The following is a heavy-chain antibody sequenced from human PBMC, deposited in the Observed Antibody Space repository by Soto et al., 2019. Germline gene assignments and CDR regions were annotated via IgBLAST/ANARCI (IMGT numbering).Heavy chain of an antibody. D-gene: IGHD3-3*01. CDR3: ARGGYDYDFWRGSTAFDI. Sequence: ASVKVSCKASGYTFTSYDINWVRQATGQGLEWMGWMNPNSGNTGYAQKFQGRVTMTRNTSISTAYMELSSLRSEDTAVYYCARGGYDYDFWRGSTAFDIWGQGTMVTVSS. CDR2: MNPNSGNT. J-gene: IGHJ3*02. V-gene: IGHV1-8*01. CDR1: GYTFTSYD.